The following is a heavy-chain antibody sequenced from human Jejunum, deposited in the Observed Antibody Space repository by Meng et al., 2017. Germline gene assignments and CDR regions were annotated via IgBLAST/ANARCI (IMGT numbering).Heavy chain of an antibody. CDR1: GFTFSGYW. Sequence: EGQLVESVGGLVQPGGSLRLSGAASGFTFSGYWMHWVRQAPGKGLVWVSRINTDGSSTTYADSVKGRFTISRDNAKNTLYLQMNNLRAEDTAVYYCARASQTGDLPGIWDQGTLVTVSS. CDR3: ARASQTGDLPGI. D-gene: IGHD7-27*01. CDR2: INTDGSST. J-gene: IGHJ4*02. V-gene: IGHV3-74*01.